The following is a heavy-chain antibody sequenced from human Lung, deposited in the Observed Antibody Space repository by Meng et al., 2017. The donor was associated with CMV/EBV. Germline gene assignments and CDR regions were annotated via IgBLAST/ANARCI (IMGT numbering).Heavy chain of an antibody. CDR3: ARGSTSVTMIVVVITAASLAYDS. CDR1: GGSFSGYD. Sequence: SETXSLXCAVYGGSFSGYDWSWIRQSPGKGLEWIGEINHRGSTNYNPSLKSRLTISVDTSKNQFSLKLNSVTAADTAVYYCARGSTSVTMIVVVITAASLAYDSXGQGXLVTVSS. J-gene: IGHJ4*02. V-gene: IGHV4-34*01. D-gene: IGHD3-22*01. CDR2: INHRGST.